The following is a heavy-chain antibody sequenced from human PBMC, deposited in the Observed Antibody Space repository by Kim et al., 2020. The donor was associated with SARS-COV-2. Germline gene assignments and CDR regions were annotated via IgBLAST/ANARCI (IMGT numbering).Heavy chain of an antibody. CDR3: ARGGVAAAVEGAST. D-gene: IGHD6-13*01. V-gene: IGHV7-4-1*02. CDR1: GYTFTSYA. Sequence: ASVKVSCKASGYTFTSYAMNWVRQAPGQGLEWMGWINTNTGNPTYAQGFTGRFVFSLDTSVSTAYLQISSLKAEDTAVYYCARGGVAAAVEGASTWGQGTLVTVSS. CDR2: INTNTGNP. J-gene: IGHJ1*01.